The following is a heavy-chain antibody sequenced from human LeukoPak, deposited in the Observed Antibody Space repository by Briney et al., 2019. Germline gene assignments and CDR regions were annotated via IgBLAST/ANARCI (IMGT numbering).Heavy chain of an antibody. J-gene: IGHJ5*02. D-gene: IGHD6-13*01. V-gene: IGHV4-34*01. Sequence: SETLSLTCAVYGGSFSGYYWSWIRQPPGKGLEWIGEINHSGSTNYNPSLKSRVTISVDTSKNQFSLKLSSVTAADTAVYYCARVAAAGTEGHNWFDPWGQGTLVTVFS. CDR1: GGSFSGYY. CDR2: INHSGST. CDR3: ARVAAAGTEGHNWFDP.